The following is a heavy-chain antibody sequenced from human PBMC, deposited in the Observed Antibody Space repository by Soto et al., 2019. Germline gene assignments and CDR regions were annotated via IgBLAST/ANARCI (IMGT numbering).Heavy chain of an antibody. V-gene: IGHV3-21*01. CDR2: ISSSSSYI. CDR3: ARDAPWIQLWLVF. D-gene: IGHD5-18*01. Sequence: PGGSLRLSCAASGFTFSSYSMNWVRQAPGKGLEWVSSISSSSSYIYYADSVKGRFTISRDNAKNSLYLQMNSLRAEDTAVYYCARDAPWIQLWLVFWGQGTLVTVSS. J-gene: IGHJ4*02. CDR1: GFTFSSYS.